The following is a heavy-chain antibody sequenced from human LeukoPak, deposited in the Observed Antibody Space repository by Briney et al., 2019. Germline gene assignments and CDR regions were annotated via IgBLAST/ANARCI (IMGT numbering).Heavy chain of an antibody. D-gene: IGHD5-12*01. CDR1: GYSFATYW. CDR2: IYPGDSDT. Sequence: GESLKISCKASGYSFATYWIGWVRQMPGKGLEWMGIIYPGDSDTRYSPSFQGQVTISADKSISTAYLQWSSLKASDTAMYYCAGQGREYSGYDRVDYWGQGTLVTVSS. CDR3: AGQGREYSGYDRVDY. J-gene: IGHJ4*02. V-gene: IGHV5-51*01.